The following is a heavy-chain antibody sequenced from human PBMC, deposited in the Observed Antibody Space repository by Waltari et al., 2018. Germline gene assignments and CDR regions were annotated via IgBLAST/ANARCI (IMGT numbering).Heavy chain of an antibody. J-gene: IGHJ5*02. Sequence: QVTLVQSEAEVKKPGAYVKVSSTLSGYTLPELSMPWVRQAPGKGLEWMGGFDPEDGETIYAQKFQGRVTMTEDTSTDTAYMELSSLRSEDTAVYYCATDRNYIWGSYRYDLWGQGTLVTVSS. CDR1: GYTLPELS. V-gene: IGHV1-24*01. D-gene: IGHD3-16*02. CDR3: ATDRNYIWGSYRYDL. CDR2: FDPEDGET.